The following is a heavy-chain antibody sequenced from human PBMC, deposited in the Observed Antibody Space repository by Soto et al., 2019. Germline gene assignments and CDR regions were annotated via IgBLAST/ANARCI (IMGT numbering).Heavy chain of an antibody. J-gene: IGHJ4*02. D-gene: IGHD3-9*01. CDR1: GFSLSTSGVG. Sequence: QITLKESGPTLVRPTPTLTLTCAFSGFSLSTSGVGVGWIRQPPGKALEWLAVIYWDDSKHYSPSLRSRLTITKDPSTNQVVLTMTNRDPMDTGTYYCAHKGPEDWPLDYWGEGTLVTVSS. CDR2: IYWDDSK. CDR3: AHKGPEDWPLDY. V-gene: IGHV2-5*02.